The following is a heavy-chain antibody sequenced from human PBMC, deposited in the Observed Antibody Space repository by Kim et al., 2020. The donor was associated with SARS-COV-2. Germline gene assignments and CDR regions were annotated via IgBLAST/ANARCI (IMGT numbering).Heavy chain of an antibody. CDR1: GGSFSGYY. CDR3: ARGVLLLWFGELLSPARSDYYGMDV. D-gene: IGHD3-10*01. Sequence: SETLSLTCAVYGGSFSGYYWSWIRQPPGKGLEWIGEINHSGSTNYNPSLKSRVTISVDTSKNQFSLKLSSVTAADTAVYYCARGVLLLWFGELLSPARSDYYGMDVWGQGTTVTVSS. CDR2: INHSGST. V-gene: IGHV4-34*01. J-gene: IGHJ6*02.